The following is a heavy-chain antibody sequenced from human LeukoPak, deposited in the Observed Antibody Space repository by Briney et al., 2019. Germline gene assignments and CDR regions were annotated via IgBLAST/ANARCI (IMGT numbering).Heavy chain of an antibody. CDR1: GGSISSYY. CDR2: IYTSGST. Sequence: PSETLSLTCTVSGGSISSYYWSWIRQPAGKGLEWIGRIYTSGSTNYNPPLKSRVTMSVDTSKNQFSLKLSSVTAADTAVYYCAGGYSSSWYNWFDPWGQGTLVTVSS. V-gene: IGHV4-4*07. J-gene: IGHJ5*02. CDR3: AGGYSSSWYNWFDP. D-gene: IGHD6-13*01.